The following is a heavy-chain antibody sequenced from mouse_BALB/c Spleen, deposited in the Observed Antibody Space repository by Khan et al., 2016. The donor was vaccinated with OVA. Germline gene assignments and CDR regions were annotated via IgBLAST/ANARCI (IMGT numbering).Heavy chain of an antibody. J-gene: IGHJ3*01. V-gene: IGHV2-3*01. Sequence: QVQLKQSGPGLVAPSQSLSITCTVSGLSLTNYGVSWVRQPPGKGLEWLGVIWGDGNTNYHSALISRLSVSKDNSKSQVFLKLNSLRTDDTATYYCAIIYYGLAWCSYWGQGTLVTVSA. CDR1: GLSLTNYG. CDR3: AIIYYGLAWCSY. D-gene: IGHD1-2*01. CDR2: IWGDGNT.